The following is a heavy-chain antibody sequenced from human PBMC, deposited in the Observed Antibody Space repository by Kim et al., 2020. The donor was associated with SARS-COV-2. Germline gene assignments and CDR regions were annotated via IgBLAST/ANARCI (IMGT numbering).Heavy chain of an antibody. CDR3: ARTPIWGSSFYFDY. CDR2: INPNSGGT. D-gene: IGHD3-16*01. CDR1: GYTFTGYY. Sequence: ASVKVSCKASGYTFTGYYMHWVRQAPGQGLEWMGWINPNSGGTNYAQKFQGWVTMTRDTSISTAYMELSRLRSDDTAVYYCARTPIWGSSFYFDYWGQGTLVTVSS. V-gene: IGHV1-2*04. J-gene: IGHJ4*02.